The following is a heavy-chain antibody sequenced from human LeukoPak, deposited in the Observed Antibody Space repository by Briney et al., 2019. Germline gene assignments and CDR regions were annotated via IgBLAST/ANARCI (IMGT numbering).Heavy chain of an antibody. CDR2: INPNRGDT. V-gene: IGHV1-2*02. CDR3: ARDARYYDSSGPRDY. D-gene: IGHD3-22*01. Sequence: ASVKVSCKASGYTFTDYYMHWVRQTPGQGLEWMGWINPNRGDTYYAQKFQGRVTMTRDTSISTAYMELSRLRSDDTAVYYCARDARYYDSSGPRDYWGQGTLVTVSS. J-gene: IGHJ4*02. CDR1: GYTFTDYY.